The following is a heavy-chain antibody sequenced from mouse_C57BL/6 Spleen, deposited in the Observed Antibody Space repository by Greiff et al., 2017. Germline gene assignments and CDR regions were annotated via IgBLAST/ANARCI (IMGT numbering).Heavy chain of an antibody. D-gene: IGHD3-2*02. CDR2: IDPSDSYT. Sequence: QVQLQQPGAELVMPGASVKLSCKASGYTFTSYWMHWVKQRPGQGLEWIGEIDPSDSYTNYNQKFKGKSTLTVDKSSSTAYMQLSSLTSEDSAVYYWARPDSSGYVWFADWGQGTLVTVSA. CDR1: GYTFTSYW. V-gene: IGHV1-69*01. CDR3: ARPDSSGYVWFAD. J-gene: IGHJ3*01.